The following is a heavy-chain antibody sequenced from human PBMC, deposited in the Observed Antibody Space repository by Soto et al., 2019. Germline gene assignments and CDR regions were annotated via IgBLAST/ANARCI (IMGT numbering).Heavy chain of an antibody. J-gene: IGHJ4*02. D-gene: IGHD6-19*01. Sequence: QVHLQESGPGLVKPSETMSLTCTASGASIRNFYWNWVRQFPGKGLEWIGHIYNGERTNYNPSLKSRVTISVDTSQNRFSLKLSSVTVADTAVYYCAQTTGWPGFDYWGQGTLVAVSS. CDR1: GASIRNFY. V-gene: IGHV4-59*01. CDR3: AQTTGWPGFDY. CDR2: IYNGERT.